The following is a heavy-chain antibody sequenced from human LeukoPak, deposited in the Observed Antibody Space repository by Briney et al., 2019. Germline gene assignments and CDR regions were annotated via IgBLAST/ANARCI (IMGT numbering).Heavy chain of an antibody. CDR3: ARRRVLGANNDAFDI. CDR1: GGSITSGSYY. Sequence: PSETLSLTCTVSGGSITSGSYYWGWIRQPPGKGLEWIVTIYYSGSTYYNPSLKSRVTISIDTSKNQFSLRLSSVTAADTAVYFCARRRVLGANNDAFDIWGQGTMVTVSS. CDR2: IYYSGST. D-gene: IGHD1-26*01. V-gene: IGHV4-39*01. J-gene: IGHJ3*02.